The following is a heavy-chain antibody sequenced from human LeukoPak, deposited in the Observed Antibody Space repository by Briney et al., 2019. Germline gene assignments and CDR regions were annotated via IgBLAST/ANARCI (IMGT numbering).Heavy chain of an antibody. CDR3: TRDLTISGPIGY. CDR2: IDPHSGGT. J-gene: IGHJ4*02. Sequence: ASVKVCCNGSGYTFTDYAIHWVRQAPGQGLEWVGRIDPHSGGTNYAQKFQGRVTLTRDASIGTAYMELRRLRSDDTAFYYCTRDLTISGPIGYWGQETLVSVSS. CDR1: GYTFTDYA. V-gene: IGHV1-2*06. D-gene: IGHD3-9*01.